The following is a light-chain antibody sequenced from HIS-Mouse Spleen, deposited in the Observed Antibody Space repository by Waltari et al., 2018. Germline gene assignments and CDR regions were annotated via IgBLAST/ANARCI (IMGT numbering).Light chain of an antibody. CDR2: KAS. CDR3: QQYNSWWT. V-gene: IGKV1-5*03. Sequence: DIQMTQSPSTLSASVGDRVTITCPASQSISSWLAWYQQKPGKAAKLLIYKASSLESGVPSRFSGSGSGTEFSLTISSLQPDDFATYYCQQYNSWWTFGQGTKVEIK. J-gene: IGKJ1*01. CDR1: QSISSW.